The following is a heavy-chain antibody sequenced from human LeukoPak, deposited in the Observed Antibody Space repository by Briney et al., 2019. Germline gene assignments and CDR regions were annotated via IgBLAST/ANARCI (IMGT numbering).Heavy chain of an antibody. CDR3: AKNRGHCVDGVCHNYYYMDV. Sequence: GGSLRLSCAASGFAFTSYGMHWVRQAPGKGLEWVAVIRSDGSGQYYADSVKGRFTISRDNLKNTLYLQMNGLRAEDTAVYYCAKNRGHCVDGVCHNYYYMDVWGRGTTVTVSS. CDR1: GFAFTSYG. D-gene: IGHD2-8*02. V-gene: IGHV3-30*02. CDR2: IRSDGSGQ. J-gene: IGHJ6*03.